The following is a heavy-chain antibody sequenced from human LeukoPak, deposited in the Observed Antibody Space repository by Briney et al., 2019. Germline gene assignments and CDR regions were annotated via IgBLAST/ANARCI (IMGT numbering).Heavy chain of an antibody. CDR3: AKDPFSSEDYYLVLDY. J-gene: IGHJ4*02. Sequence: PGGSLRLSCAASGFTFSSYSMNWVRQAPGKGLEWVSAISSSGGSTYYADSVKGRFTISRDNSKNTLYLQMNSLRAEDTAVYYCAKDPFSSEDYYLVLDYWGQGTLVTVSS. CDR2: ISSSGGST. CDR1: GFTFSSYS. V-gene: IGHV3-23*01. D-gene: IGHD2/OR15-2a*01.